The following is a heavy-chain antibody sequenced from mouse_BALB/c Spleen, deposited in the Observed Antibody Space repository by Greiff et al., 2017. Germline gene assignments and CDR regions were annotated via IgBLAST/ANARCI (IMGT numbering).Heavy chain of an antibody. CDR3: AREGRYVDAMDY. D-gene: IGHD2-14*01. CDR1: GFTFSSYA. V-gene: IGHV5-6-5*01. Sequence: EVQLVESGGGLVKPGGSLKLSCAASGFTFSSYAMSWVRQTPEKRLEWVASISSGGSTYYPDSVKGRFTISRDNARNILYLQMSSLRSEDTAMYYCAREGRYVDAMDYWGQGTSVTVSS. CDR2: ISSGGST. J-gene: IGHJ4*01.